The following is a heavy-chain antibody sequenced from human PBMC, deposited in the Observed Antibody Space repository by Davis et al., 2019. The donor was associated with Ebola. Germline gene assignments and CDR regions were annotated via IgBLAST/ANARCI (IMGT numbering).Heavy chain of an antibody. Sequence: PSETLSLTCIVSGGSMTDHYWSWIRQPAGKRLEWIGRVFFSGSTNYNPSLKSRVTMSVDTSKNQFSLKLTSVTAADTAVYYCARGVLLGDNRFDPWGQGTLVTVSS. J-gene: IGHJ5*02. CDR2: VFFSGST. CDR3: ARGVLLGDNRFDP. V-gene: IGHV4-4*07. D-gene: IGHD2-21*02. CDR1: GGSMTDHY.